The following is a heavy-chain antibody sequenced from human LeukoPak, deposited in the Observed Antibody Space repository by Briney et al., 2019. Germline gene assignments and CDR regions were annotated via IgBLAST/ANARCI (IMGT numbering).Heavy chain of an antibody. CDR1: GFTFSSHW. J-gene: IGHJ6*02. D-gene: IGHD6-19*01. CDR3: ARDTSAWRYGMDV. V-gene: IGHV3-7*01. Sequence: GGSLRLSCEASGFTFSSHWMSWVRQAPGKGLEWAAIIKQDGSEKDCVDSVTGRFTISRDNAKNSLYLQMNSLRDEDTAVYYCARDTSAWRYGMDVWGQGTTVTVSS. CDR2: IKQDGSEK.